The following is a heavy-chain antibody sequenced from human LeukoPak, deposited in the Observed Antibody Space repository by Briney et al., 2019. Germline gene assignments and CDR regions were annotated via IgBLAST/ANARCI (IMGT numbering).Heavy chain of an antibody. CDR3: AKCANYYHSSGYCGAFDI. D-gene: IGHD3-22*01. CDR2: ISFDGTNK. Sequence: GGSLRLSCAASGFTFSSYGMHWVRQAPGKGLEWVSIISFDGTNKYYADSVKGRFTISRDNSKNALYLQLNSLRAEDTAVYYCAKCANYYHSSGYCGAFDIWGQGTMVTVSS. J-gene: IGHJ3*02. V-gene: IGHV3-30*18. CDR1: GFTFSSYG.